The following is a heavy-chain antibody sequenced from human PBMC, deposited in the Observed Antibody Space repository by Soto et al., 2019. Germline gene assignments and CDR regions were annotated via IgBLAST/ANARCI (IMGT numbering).Heavy chain of an antibody. CDR3: ARDFWSGYFDV. D-gene: IGHD3-3*01. J-gene: IGHJ6*02. CDR1: GGSIISYY. Sequence: TLSLTCTVSGGSIISYYWSWIRQPPGKGLEWIGYIYYSGSTNYNPSLKSRVTISVDTSKNQFSLKLSSVTAADTAVYYCARDFWSGYFDVWGQGT. V-gene: IGHV4-59*01. CDR2: IYYSGST.